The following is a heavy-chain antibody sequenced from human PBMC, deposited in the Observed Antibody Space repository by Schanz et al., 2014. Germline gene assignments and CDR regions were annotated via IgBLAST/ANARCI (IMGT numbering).Heavy chain of an antibody. CDR2: MFPGGNT. CDR1: GFRVITNY. CDR3: AKDPHKDYGGKPQALDI. V-gene: IGHV3-66*01. J-gene: IGHJ3*02. Sequence: EVQLVESGGGLVQPGGSLRLSCAASGFRVITNYMTWVRQAPGKGLEWVSIMFPGGNTYYADSVKGRFTISRDNSKNTLFLQMNSLRAEDTALYYCAKDPHKDYGGKPQALDIWGQGTMVTVSS. D-gene: IGHD4-17*01.